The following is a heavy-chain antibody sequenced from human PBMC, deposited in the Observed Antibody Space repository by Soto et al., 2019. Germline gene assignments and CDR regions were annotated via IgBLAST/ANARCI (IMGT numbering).Heavy chain of an antibody. D-gene: IGHD4-17*01. CDR3: ARDPFDDYAV. CDR2: IYHSGNT. V-gene: IGHV4-38-2*02. J-gene: IGHJ4*02. Sequence: SETLSLTCAVSGYSISSGYYWGWIRQPPGKGLEWIGSIYHSGNTYYNPSLKSRVTISVDTSKNQFSLKLSSVTAADTAVYYCARDPFDDYAVWGQGTMVTVYS. CDR1: GYSISSGYY.